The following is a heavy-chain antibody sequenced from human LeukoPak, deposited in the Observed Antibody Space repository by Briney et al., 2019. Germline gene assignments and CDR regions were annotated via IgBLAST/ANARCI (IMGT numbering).Heavy chain of an antibody. CDR1: GYTFTGYY. CDR2: INPNSGGT. CDR3: ARVLRDDCSGYYYSPRGHAFDI. V-gene: IGHV1-2*06. D-gene: IGHD3-22*01. Sequence: ASVKVSCKASGYTFTGYYMHWVRQAPGQGLEWMGRINPNSGGTNYAQKFQGRVTMTRDTSISTAYMELSRLRSDDTAVYYCARVLRDDCSGYYYSPRGHAFDIWGQGTMVTVSS. J-gene: IGHJ3*02.